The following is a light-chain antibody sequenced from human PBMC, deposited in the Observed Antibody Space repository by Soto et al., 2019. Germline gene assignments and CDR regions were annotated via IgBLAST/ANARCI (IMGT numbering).Light chain of an antibody. CDR3: QQYGSSPRT. Sequence: EIVLTQSPGTLSLSPGESATLSCRASQTVTNNYLAWYQQKPGQAPRLLIYGASSGAIDIPHRFTGSGSGADFTLTLSRLEPEDFAVYYCQQYGSSPRTFGQGTKVEIK. CDR1: QTVTNNY. CDR2: GAS. J-gene: IGKJ1*01. V-gene: IGKV3-20*01.